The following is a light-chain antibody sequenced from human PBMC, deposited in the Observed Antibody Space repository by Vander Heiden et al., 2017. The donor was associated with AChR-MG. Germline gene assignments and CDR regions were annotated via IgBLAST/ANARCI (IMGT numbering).Light chain of an antibody. J-gene: IGLJ3*02. CDR1: RRHSNSA. V-gene: IGLV4-69*01. CDR3: QTWRTGTRV. Sequence: QLVLTQSPSASASLGASVKLTCTLSRRHSNSAIAWHQQQPEQGPRYVMMLNSDGSHSRGDGIRDRFSGSSSAAERYLTSSIRQAEDEDDCYCQTWRTGTRVFGGGTKLTVL. CDR2: LNSDGSH.